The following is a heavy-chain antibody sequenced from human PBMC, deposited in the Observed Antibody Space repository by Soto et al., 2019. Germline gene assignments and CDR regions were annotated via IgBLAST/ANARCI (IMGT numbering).Heavy chain of an antibody. V-gene: IGHV2-5*01. Sequence: SGPTVLNPAQTLTLTCTFSGFSLSTSGVGVAWIRQPPGKALEWLALIYWNEDKSYSPSLHSRLTITKGTSKNQVVLELTNLDPLDPATYYCAHIRAPSIGYYEVLEYWGPGSMGNV. J-gene: IGHJ4*02. CDR2: IYWNEDK. CDR1: GFSLSTSGVG. D-gene: IGHD3-3*02. CDR3: AHIRAPSIGYYEVLEY.